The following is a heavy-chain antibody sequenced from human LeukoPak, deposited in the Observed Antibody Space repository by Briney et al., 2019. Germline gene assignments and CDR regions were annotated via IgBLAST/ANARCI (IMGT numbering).Heavy chain of an antibody. CDR3: AIVRSGWFYDD. V-gene: IGHV3-23*01. CDR2: ISGSSYTT. CDR1: GFTFNNYA. J-gene: IGHJ4*02. D-gene: IGHD6-19*01. Sequence: GGSLRLSCAASGFTFNNYAMSWVRQPPGKGLEWVSGISGSSYTTYYADSVKGRFTISRDNSKNTLLLQMNSVRAEDTAVYYCAIVRSGWFYDDWGQGTLVTVSS.